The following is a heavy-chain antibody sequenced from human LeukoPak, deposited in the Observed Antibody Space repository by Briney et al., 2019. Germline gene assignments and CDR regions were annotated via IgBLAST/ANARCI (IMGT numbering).Heavy chain of an antibody. CDR1: GGSISDGYW. Sequence: SETLSLTCTVSGGSISDGYWWSWVRQAPGKGLEWIGEIFRSGDTNYNPSLKSRVIISVDKSKNQFYLDLNSLTAADTAVYYCARNAAYCMDFWGQGTLVTVSS. CDR2: IFRSGDT. D-gene: IGHD2-15*01. V-gene: IGHV4-4*02. J-gene: IGHJ4*02. CDR3: ARNAAYCMDF.